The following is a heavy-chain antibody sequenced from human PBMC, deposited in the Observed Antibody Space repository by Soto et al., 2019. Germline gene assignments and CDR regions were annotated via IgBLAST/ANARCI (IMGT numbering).Heavy chain of an antibody. V-gene: IGHV3-21*01. CDR1: GFTFSSYS. J-gene: IGHJ5*02. CDR3: EREPRAHWFDP. Sequence: GGSLRLSCAASGFTFSSYSMNWVRQAPGKGLEWVSSISSSSSYIYYADSVKGRFTISRDNAKNSLYLQMNSLRAEDTAVYYCEREPRAHWFDPWGQGTLVTVSS. CDR2: ISSSSSYI.